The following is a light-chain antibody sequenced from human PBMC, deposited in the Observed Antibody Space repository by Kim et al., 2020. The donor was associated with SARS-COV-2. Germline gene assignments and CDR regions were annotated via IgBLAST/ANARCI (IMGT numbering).Light chain of an antibody. V-gene: IGLV1-51*01. CDR3: GTWDNSLSAVV. Sequence: QSVLTQPPSVSAAPGQKVTISCSGSSSNIGSNYVSWYQFLPETAPRLLIYDDNKRASGIPDRFSGSKSGTSATLGITGLQTGDEADYYCGTWDNSLSAVVFGGGTQLTVL. J-gene: IGLJ2*01. CDR2: DDN. CDR1: SSNIGSNY.